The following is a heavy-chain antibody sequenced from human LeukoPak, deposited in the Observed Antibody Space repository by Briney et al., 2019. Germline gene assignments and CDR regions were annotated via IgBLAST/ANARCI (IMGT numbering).Heavy chain of an antibody. CDR3: ARARHPNWFDP. Sequence: SETLSLTCTVSGGSVSSDSYYWSWIRQPPGKGLEWIGYIYYSGSSNYNPYLKSRVTISVDTSKNQFSLKLSSVTAADTAVYYCARARHPNWFDPWGQGTLVTVSS. CDR2: IYYSGSS. J-gene: IGHJ5*02. V-gene: IGHV4-61*01. CDR1: GGSVSSDSYY.